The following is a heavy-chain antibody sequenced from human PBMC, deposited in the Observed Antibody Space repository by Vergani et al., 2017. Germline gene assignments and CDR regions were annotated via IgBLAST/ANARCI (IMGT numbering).Heavy chain of an antibody. J-gene: IGHJ4*02. V-gene: IGHV4-39*01. CDR2: IYYSGST. Sequence: QLQLQESGPGLVKPSETLSLTCTVSGGSISSSSYYWGWIRQPPGKGLEWIGSIYYSGSTYYNPSLKSRVTISVDTSKNQFSLKLSSVTAADTAVSCCAGWDGGSGSDCVWGSYRRSYYFDYWGQGTLVTVSS. CDR1: GGSISSSSYY. D-gene: IGHD3-16*02. CDR3: AGWDGGSGSDCVWGSYRRSYYFDY.